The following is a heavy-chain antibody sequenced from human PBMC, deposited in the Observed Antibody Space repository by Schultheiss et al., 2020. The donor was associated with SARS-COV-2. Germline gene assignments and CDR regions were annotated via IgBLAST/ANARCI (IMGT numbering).Heavy chain of an antibody. CDR1: GSMFRNYW. D-gene: IGHD2-2*01. CDR2: INQHGTTI. J-gene: IGHJ4*02. Sequence: GGSLRLSCVVSGSMFRNYWMHWVRQVPGKGLVWVARINQHGTTINYADSVKGRFTIFRDNSKNTLYLQMNSLSVDDTAVYFCAKGLGRFQWEVVRGPLDFWGQGTLVTVSS. V-gene: IGHV3-74*01. CDR3: AKGLGRFQWEVVRGPLDF.